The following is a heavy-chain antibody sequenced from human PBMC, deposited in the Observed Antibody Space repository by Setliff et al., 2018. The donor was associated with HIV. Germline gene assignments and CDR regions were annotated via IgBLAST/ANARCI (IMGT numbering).Heavy chain of an antibody. D-gene: IGHD3-10*01. Sequence: PSETLSLTCSVSGGSINSGHYYWSWIRHHPGKGLEWIGYIYYTGSTYFNPSLKSRVTLSIDTPKNQFSLKLSPVTAADTAVYYCARDRYAGEIDYWGQGTLVTV. J-gene: IGHJ4*02. CDR3: ARDRYAGEIDY. CDR1: GGSINSGHYY. V-gene: IGHV4-31*03. CDR2: IYYTGST.